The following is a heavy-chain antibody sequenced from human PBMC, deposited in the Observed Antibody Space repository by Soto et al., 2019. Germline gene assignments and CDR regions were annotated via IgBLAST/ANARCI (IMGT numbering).Heavy chain of an antibody. CDR1: GFTFSNAW. J-gene: IGHJ4*02. CDR2: IKSKTDGGTT. CDR3: TTDGRIYNWNSKDC. Sequence: GGSLRLSCAASGFTFSNAWMSWVRQAPGKGLEWVGRIKSKTDGGTTDYAAPVKGRFTISRDDSKNTLYLQMNSLKTEDTAVYYCTTDGRIYNWNSKDCWGQGTLVTVSS. D-gene: IGHD1-7*01. V-gene: IGHV3-15*01.